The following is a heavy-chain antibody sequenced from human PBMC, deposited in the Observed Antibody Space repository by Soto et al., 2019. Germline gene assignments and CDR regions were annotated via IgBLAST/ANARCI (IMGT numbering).Heavy chain of an antibody. D-gene: IGHD2-8*01. J-gene: IGHJ4*02. V-gene: IGHV3-53*01. CDR3: ARTPPYCTNGVCYRVLGYFDY. Sequence: LRLSCAASGFTVSSNYMSWVRQAPGKGLEWVSVIYSGGSTYYADSVKGRFTISRDNSKNTLYLQMNSLRAEDTAVYYCARTPPYCTNGVCYRVLGYFDYWGQGTLVTVSS. CDR1: GFTVSSNY. CDR2: IYSGGST.